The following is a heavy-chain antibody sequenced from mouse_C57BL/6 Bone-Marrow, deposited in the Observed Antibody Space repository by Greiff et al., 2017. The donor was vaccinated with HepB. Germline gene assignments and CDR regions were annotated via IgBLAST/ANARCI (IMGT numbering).Heavy chain of an antibody. D-gene: IGHD2-2*01. V-gene: IGHV3-6*01. CDR1: GYSITSGYC. CDR2: ISYDGSN. Sequence: EESGPGLVKPSQSLSLTCSVTGYSITSGYCWNWIRQFPGNKLEWMGYISYDGSNNYNPSLKNRISITRDTSKNQFFLKLNSVTTEDTATYYCAREIYGYDDWYFDVWGTGTTVTVSS. CDR3: AREIYGYDDWYFDV. J-gene: IGHJ1*03.